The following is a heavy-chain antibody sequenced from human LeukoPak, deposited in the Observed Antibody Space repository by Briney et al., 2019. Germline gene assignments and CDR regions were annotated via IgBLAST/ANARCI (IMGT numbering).Heavy chain of an antibody. CDR2: ISSTSDYI. CDR1: GFSFISYT. V-gene: IGHV3-21*01. Sequence: GGSLRLSCAASGFSFISYTMNWVRQAPGKGLEWVSSISSTSDYIYYAHSVRGRFTISRDNSKSTLYLQMNSLRAEDTAVYYCARQYSGYDWAYYYYHYMDVWGKGTTVTVSS. D-gene: IGHD5-12*01. J-gene: IGHJ6*03. CDR3: ARQYSGYDWAYYYYHYMDV.